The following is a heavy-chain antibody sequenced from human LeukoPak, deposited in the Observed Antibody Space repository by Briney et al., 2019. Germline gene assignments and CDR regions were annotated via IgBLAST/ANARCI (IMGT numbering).Heavy chain of an antibody. CDR3: ARDREDIVVVPAAPSGAFDI. V-gene: IGHV1-2*02. Sequence: ASVKVSCKASGYTFTGYYMHWVRQAPGQGLEWMGWINPNSGGTNYAQKFRGRVTMTRDTYISTAYMELSRLRSDDTAVYYCARDREDIVVVPAAPSGAFDIWGQGTMVTVSS. J-gene: IGHJ3*02. CDR1: GYTFTGYY. D-gene: IGHD2-2*01. CDR2: INPNSGGT.